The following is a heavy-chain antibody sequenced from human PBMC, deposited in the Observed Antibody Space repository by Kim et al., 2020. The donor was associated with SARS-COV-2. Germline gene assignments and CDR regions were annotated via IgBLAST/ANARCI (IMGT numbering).Heavy chain of an antibody. V-gene: IGHV3-49*02. Sequence: YAASVKGRLTTSRDDSNRIDYMKMNSLKTEDTAVYYCTRDHSVSYYYFDYWGQGTLVTVSS. J-gene: IGHJ4*02. CDR3: TRDHSVSYYYFDY. D-gene: IGHD1-26*01.